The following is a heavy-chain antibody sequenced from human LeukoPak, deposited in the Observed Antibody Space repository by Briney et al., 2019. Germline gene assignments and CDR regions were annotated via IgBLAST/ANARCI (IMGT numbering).Heavy chain of an antibody. Sequence: PGGSLRLSCAASGFTLNNYWMTWVRQAPGEGLEWVANIKQDGSRKHYVDSVEGRFTISRDNARNSLYLQMNSLRAEDTAVYYCARDLSNKILTTCYDVFDIWGQGTLVTVSS. D-gene: IGHD3-9*01. CDR1: GFTLNNYW. CDR3: ARDLSNKILTTCYDVFDI. V-gene: IGHV3-7*03. CDR2: IKQDGSRK. J-gene: IGHJ3*02.